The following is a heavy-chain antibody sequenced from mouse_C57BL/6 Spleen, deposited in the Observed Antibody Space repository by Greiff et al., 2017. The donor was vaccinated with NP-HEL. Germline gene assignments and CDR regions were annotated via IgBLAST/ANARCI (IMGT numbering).Heavy chain of an antibody. D-gene: IGHD2-2*01. Sequence: VQLQQSGPELVKPGASVKISCKASGYTFTDYYMNWVKQSHGKSLEWIGDINPNNGGTSYNQKFKGKATLTVDKSSSTAYMELRSLTSEDSAVYYCAREEDGYDYYAMDYWGQGTSVTVSS. J-gene: IGHJ4*01. V-gene: IGHV1-26*01. CDR2: INPNNGGT. CDR3: AREEDGYDYYAMDY. CDR1: GYTFTDYY.